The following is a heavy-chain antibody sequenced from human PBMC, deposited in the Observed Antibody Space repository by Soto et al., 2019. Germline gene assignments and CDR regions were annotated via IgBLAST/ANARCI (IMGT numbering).Heavy chain of an antibody. V-gene: IGHV6-1*01. CDR1: GDSVSSNSAA. CDR2: TYYRSKWYN. J-gene: IGHJ6*02. D-gene: IGHD5-12*01. CDR3: AREVESGYEYQYGMDV. Sequence: SQTLSLTCAISGDSVSSNSAAWNWIRQSPSRGLEWLGRTYYRSKWYNDYAVSVKSRITINPDTSKNQFSLQLNSVTPEDTAVYCCAREVESGYEYQYGMDVWGQGTTVTVSS.